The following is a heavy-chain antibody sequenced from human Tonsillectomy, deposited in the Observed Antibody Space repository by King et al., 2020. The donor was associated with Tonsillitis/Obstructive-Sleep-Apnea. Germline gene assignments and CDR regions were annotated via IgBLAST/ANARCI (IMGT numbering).Heavy chain of an antibody. V-gene: IGHV1-18*01. CDR3: SRAFTVVGGAYLFLGLDF. CDR2: ISGYNGNT. Sequence: QLVQSGAEVKKPGASVKVSCKASGYTFTNYGISWVRQAPGQGLEWMGWISGYNGNTNYAQKLQGRVAMTTDTSTSTAYMELRSLRSDDTTVSYCSRAFTVVGGAYLFLGLDFWGQGALVTVSP. D-gene: IGHD3-16*01. J-gene: IGHJ4*02. CDR1: GYTFTNYG.